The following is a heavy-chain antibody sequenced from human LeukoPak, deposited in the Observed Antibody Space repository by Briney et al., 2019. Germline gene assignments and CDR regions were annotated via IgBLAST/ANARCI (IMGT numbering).Heavy chain of an antibody. Sequence: PGGSLRLSCAASGFTFSNYEMNWVRQAPGKGLEWVANIKQDGSEKYYVDSVKGRFTISRDNAKNSLYLQMNSLRAEDTAVYYCARDIGTYSGSYYAFDYWGQGTLVTVSS. CDR1: GFTFSNYE. CDR2: IKQDGSEK. J-gene: IGHJ4*02. D-gene: IGHD1-26*01. V-gene: IGHV3-7*01. CDR3: ARDIGTYSGSYYAFDY.